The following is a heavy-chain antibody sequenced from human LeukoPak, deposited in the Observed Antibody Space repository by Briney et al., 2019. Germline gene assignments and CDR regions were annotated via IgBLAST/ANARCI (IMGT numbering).Heavy chain of an antibody. CDR1: GGSISSSSYY. CDR3: ARYYYDSSGYSYFDY. V-gene: IGHV4-39*07. D-gene: IGHD3-22*01. J-gene: IGHJ4*02. CDR2: IYYSGST. Sequence: PSETLSLTCTVSGGSISSSSYYWGWIRQPPGKGLEWIGSIYYSGSTYYNPSLKSRVTISVDTSKNQFSLKLSSVTAADTAVYYCARYYYDSSGYSYFDYWGQGTLVTVSS.